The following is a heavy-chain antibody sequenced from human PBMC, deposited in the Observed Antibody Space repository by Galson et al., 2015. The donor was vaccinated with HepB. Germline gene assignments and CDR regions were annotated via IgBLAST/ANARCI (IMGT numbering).Heavy chain of an antibody. J-gene: IGHJ6*02. D-gene: IGHD6-6*01. CDR1: GGTFSSYA. CDR2: IIPIFGTA. Sequence: SCKASGGTFSSYAISWVRQAPGQGLEWMGGIIPIFGTANYAQKFQGRVTITADKSTSTAYMELSSLRSEDTAVYYCASSIAARRYYYYYGMDVWGQGTTVTVSS. CDR3: ASSIAARRYYYYYGMDV. V-gene: IGHV1-69*06.